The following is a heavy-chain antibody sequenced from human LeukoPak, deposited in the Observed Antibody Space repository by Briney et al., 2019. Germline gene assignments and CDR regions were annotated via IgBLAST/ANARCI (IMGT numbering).Heavy chain of an antibody. D-gene: IGHD2-21*01. J-gene: IGHJ4*02. CDR3: ARGIPGASFFRY. V-gene: IGHV3-11*01. CDR1: GFTFSDFF. Sequence: GGSLRLSCSASGFTFSDFFISWIRQTPGKGLEWVSYISGSGKLTYYTASVKGRFTVTRDNAKNSLYLQMDSLRAEDSAVYYCARGIPGASFFRYWGQGALVSVSS. CDR2: ISGSGKLT.